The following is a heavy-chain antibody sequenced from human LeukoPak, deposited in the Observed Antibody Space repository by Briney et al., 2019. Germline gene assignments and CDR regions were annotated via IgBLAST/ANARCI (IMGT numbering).Heavy chain of an antibody. V-gene: IGHV4-30-2*01. CDR1: GGSISSGGYS. CDR2: VYHSGST. J-gene: IGHJ4*02. Sequence: SETLSLTCAVSGGSISSGGYSWSWIRQPPGKGLERIGYVYHSGSTYYNPSLQSRVTISVDRSTTQFSLKLSSVTAADTAVYYCARGAFIAAASYYFDYWGQGTLVTVSS. D-gene: IGHD6-13*01. CDR3: ARGAFIAAASYYFDY.